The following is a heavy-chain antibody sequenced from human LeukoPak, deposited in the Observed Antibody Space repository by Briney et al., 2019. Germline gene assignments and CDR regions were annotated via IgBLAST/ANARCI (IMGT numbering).Heavy chain of an antibody. D-gene: IGHD3-22*01. CDR1: GFTFSTYS. CDR3: VRDPLSDSSGSYFDE. J-gene: IGHJ4*02. Sequence: GGSLRLSCAASGFTFSTYSMSWVRQAPGKGLEWVAIIKRDGSEKYYVDSVKGRFTVSRDNAKNSLYLQMNGLRAEDTALYYCVRDPLSDSSGSYFDEWGQGTLVTVSS. CDR2: IKRDGSEK. V-gene: IGHV3-7*01.